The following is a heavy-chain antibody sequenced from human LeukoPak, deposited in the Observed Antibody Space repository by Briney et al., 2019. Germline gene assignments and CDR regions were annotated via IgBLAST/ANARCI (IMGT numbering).Heavy chain of an antibody. D-gene: IGHD3-3*01. J-gene: IGHJ6*02. CDR1: GFTFSSYW. Sequence: PGGSLRLSCAASGFTFSSYWMRWVRQAPGKGLVWVSRINSDGSSMIYADSVKGRFTISRDISKNSLYLQMNSLRAEDTAVYYCARDGPHYDLDVWGQGTTVTVSS. V-gene: IGHV3-74*01. CDR3: ARDGPHYDLDV. CDR2: INSDGSSM.